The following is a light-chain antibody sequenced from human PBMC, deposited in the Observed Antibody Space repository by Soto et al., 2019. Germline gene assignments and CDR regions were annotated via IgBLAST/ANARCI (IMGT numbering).Light chain of an antibody. CDR2: DAS. J-gene: IGKJ1*01. V-gene: IGKV3D-20*02. CDR1: QSVSRSQ. CDR3: QQYRNWPRT. Sequence: IVLTQSPGTLSLSPGERATLSCWASQSVSRSQLAWYKQQPGQAPRLFSYDASSRATGISDRFSGRGSGTEFTLTINNLKSEDFEVYYCQQYRNWPRTFGQGTKVDTK.